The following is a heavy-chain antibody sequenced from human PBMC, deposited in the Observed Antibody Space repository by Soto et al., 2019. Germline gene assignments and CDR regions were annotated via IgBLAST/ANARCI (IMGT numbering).Heavy chain of an antibody. CDR2: ITSSSTI. D-gene: IGHD3-10*01. V-gene: IGHV3-48*02. J-gene: IGHJ4*01. CDR1: GFTFSTYS. Sequence: PGGSLRLSCAASGFTFSTYSMNWVRQAPGKGLEWVSYITSSSTIYYADSVKGRFTISRDNAKNSLYLQMNSLRDEDTSVYYCARDDEDGSYCDLGYWGQGTLVTVSS. CDR3: ARDDEDGSYCDLGY.